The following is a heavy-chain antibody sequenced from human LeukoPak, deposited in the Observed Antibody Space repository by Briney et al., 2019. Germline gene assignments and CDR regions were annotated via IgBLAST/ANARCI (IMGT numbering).Heavy chain of an antibody. CDR1: GFPFSSYS. J-gene: IGHJ4*02. Sequence: GGSLRLSCAASGFPFSSYSMNWVRQAPRKGLEWVSSISSTGAYIFYADSVKGRFTISRDNAKNSLYLQMNSLRAEDTAVYDCAREPTTVSPPGWGQGTLVTVSS. D-gene: IGHD4-11*01. V-gene: IGHV3-21*01. CDR3: AREPTTVSPPG. CDR2: ISSTGAYI.